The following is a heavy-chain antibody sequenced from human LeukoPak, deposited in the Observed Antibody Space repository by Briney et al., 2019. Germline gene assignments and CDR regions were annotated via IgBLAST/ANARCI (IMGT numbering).Heavy chain of an antibody. CDR1: GGSISSGGYY. CDR3: ARAGRGMATVFDY. V-gene: IGHV4-30-2*01. J-gene: IGHJ4*02. D-gene: IGHD5-24*01. CDR2: IYHSGST. Sequence: SQTLSLTCAVSGGSISSGGYYWSWIRQPPGKGLEWIGYIYHSGSTYYNPSLKSRVTISVDRSKNQFSLKLSSVTAADTAVYYCARAGRGMATVFDYWGQGTLVTVSS.